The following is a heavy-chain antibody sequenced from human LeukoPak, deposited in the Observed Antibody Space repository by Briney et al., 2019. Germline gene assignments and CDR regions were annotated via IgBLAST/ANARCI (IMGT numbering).Heavy chain of an antibody. CDR2: ISSSSSYI. V-gene: IGHV3-21*01. Sequence: GGSLRLSCAASGFTFSSYSMNWVRQAPGKGLEWVSSISSSSSYIYYADSVKGRFTISRGNAKNSLYLQMNSLRAEDTAVYYCARALYYDFWSGRPTTYYFDYWGQGTLVTVSS. D-gene: IGHD3-3*01. CDR1: GFTFSSYS. J-gene: IGHJ4*02. CDR3: ARALYYDFWSGRPTTYYFDY.